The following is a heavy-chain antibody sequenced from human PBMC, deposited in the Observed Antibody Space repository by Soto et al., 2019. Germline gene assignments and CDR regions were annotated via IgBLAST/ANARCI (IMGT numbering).Heavy chain of an antibody. CDR1: DDSINSDKYY. D-gene: IGHD6-6*01. V-gene: IGHV4-39*01. Sequence: SETLSLTCSVSDDSINSDKYYWGWIRQPPGKGLEWIGSIYYRGNAYYNPSLQTRVTISLDTSKSQFSLKLTSVTAADTAVYYGARKRAVAARPVWFDPWGQETLVTVPS. CDR3: ARKRAVAARPVWFDP. CDR2: IYYRGNA. J-gene: IGHJ5*02.